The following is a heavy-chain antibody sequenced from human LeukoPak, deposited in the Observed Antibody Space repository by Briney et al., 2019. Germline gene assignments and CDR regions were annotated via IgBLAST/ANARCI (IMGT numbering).Heavy chain of an antibody. CDR1: GFTFRSNG. CDR2: IWVDGSNK. V-gene: IGHV3-33*01. D-gene: IGHD2-21*01. J-gene: IGHJ4*02. Sequence: GGSLTLSCAASGFTFRSNGMHWVRQAPGKGLEWVAVIWVDGSNKYYADSVKDRFPISRDNSKNTLYLQMSSLRVEETAVYFCARDQGTSASGGAKGRFDYWGQGTLCCVSS. CDR3: ARDQGTSASGGAKGRFDY.